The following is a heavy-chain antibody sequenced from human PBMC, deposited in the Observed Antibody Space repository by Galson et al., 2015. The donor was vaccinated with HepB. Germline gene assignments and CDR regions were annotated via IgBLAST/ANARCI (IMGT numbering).Heavy chain of an antibody. D-gene: IGHD6-13*01. CDR3: TTGSTLNY. J-gene: IGHJ4*02. CDR1: GFTFKDAH. V-gene: IGHV3-15*05. Sequence: SLRLSCAASGFTFKDAHMNWVRQGPGKGMEWVARVKTMAAGATTDFAAPVKGRFTISRDDSKNTVYLQMGSLKTEDTAVYYCTTGSTLNYWGQGTLVTVSS. CDR2: VKTMAAGATT.